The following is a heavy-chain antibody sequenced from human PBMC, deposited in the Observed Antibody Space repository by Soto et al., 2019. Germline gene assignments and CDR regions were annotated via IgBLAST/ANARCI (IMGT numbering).Heavy chain of an antibody. D-gene: IGHD6-13*01. Sequence: ASVKVSCKASGYTFTSYAMHWVRQAPGQRLEWMGWINAGNGNTKYSQKFQGRVTMTRNTSISTAYMELSSLRSEDTAVYYCAIRVWGQQLVNFDPWGQGTLVTVSS. CDR3: AIRVWGQQLVNFDP. V-gene: IGHV1-3*01. CDR1: GYTFTSYA. J-gene: IGHJ5*02. CDR2: INAGNGNT.